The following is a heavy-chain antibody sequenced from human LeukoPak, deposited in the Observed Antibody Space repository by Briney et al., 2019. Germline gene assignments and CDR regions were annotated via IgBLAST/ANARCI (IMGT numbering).Heavy chain of an antibody. CDR1: GGSFSGYY. D-gene: IGHD6-13*01. Sequence: SETLSLTCAVYGGSFSGYYWSWIRQPPGKGLEWIGEINHSGSTNYNPSLKSRVTISVDTSKNQFSLKLSSVTAADTAVYYCASGEVGYSSSWPLDYWGQGTLVTVSS. CDR2: INHSGST. J-gene: IGHJ4*02. V-gene: IGHV4-34*01. CDR3: ASGEVGYSSSWPLDY.